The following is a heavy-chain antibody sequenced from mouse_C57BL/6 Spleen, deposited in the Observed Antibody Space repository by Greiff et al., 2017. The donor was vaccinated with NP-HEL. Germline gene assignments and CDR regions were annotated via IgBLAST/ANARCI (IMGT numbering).Heavy chain of an antibody. Sequence: EVQLQQPGTELVKPGASVKLSCKASGYTFTDYNMDWVKQSHGKSLEWIGDINPNNGGTIYNQKFKGKATLTVDKSSSTAYMELRSLTSEDTAVYYCARDYGSPGYFDVWGTGTTVTVSS. D-gene: IGHD1-1*01. V-gene: IGHV1-18*01. CDR2: INPNNGGT. J-gene: IGHJ1*03. CDR1: GYTFTDYN. CDR3: ARDYGSPGYFDV.